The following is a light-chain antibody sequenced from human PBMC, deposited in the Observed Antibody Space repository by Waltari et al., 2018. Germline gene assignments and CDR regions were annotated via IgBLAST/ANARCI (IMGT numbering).Light chain of an antibody. CDR3: QQRRNWPLT. J-gene: IGKJ4*01. Sequence: VLTQSPAVLSFSPGARATLSCRASQSVGTYLAWYQQRPGQSPRLLIYDASYRATGIPARFSGSGSETDFTLTISSLQPEDFAVYYCQQRRNWPLTFGGGTRVQI. CDR1: QSVGTY. CDR2: DAS. V-gene: IGKV3-11*01.